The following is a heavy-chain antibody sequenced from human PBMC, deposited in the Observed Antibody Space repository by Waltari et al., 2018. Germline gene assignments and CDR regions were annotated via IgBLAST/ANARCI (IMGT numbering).Heavy chain of an antibody. CDR2: IKWDGGFT. CDR1: GFAFADYG. CDR3: AKSGNLAARPHFDF. D-gene: IGHD6-6*01. V-gene: IGHV3-20*04. J-gene: IGHJ4*02. Sequence: EVQLVESGGSLVRPGGSLRLSCAASGFAFADYGLNWVGQVPGKGLEWVAGIKWDGGFTAYVDSVKGRFTISRDNAKNSVYLQMNSLRSEDTALYYCAKSGNLAARPHFDFWGQGTRVTVSS.